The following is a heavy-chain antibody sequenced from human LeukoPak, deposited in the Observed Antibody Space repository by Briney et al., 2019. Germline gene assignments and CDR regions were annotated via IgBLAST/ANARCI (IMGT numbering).Heavy chain of an antibody. CDR3: ARDGYGDYVNGYYYYYYMDV. CDR1: GFTFSSYG. D-gene: IGHD4-17*01. Sequence: GGSLRLSCAASGFTFSSYGMHWVRQAPGKGLEWVAVISYDGSNKYYADSVKGRFTISRDNSKNTLYLQMNSLRAEDTAVYYCARDGYGDYVNGYYYYYYMDVWGKGTTVTVSS. CDR2: ISYDGSNK. V-gene: IGHV3-30*03. J-gene: IGHJ6*03.